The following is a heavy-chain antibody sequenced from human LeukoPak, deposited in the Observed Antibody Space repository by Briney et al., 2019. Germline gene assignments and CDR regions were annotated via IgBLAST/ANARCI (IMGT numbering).Heavy chain of an antibody. Sequence: SGTLSLTCTVSGGSISSYYWSWIRQPPGKGLEWIGYIYYSGSTNYNPSLKSRVTISVDTSKNQFSLKLSSVTAADTAVYYCARNRMVNGYYYYMDVWGKGTTVTVSS. V-gene: IGHV4-59*01. CDR2: IYYSGST. CDR1: GGSISSYY. D-gene: IGHD4-23*01. J-gene: IGHJ6*03. CDR3: ARNRMVNGYYYYMDV.